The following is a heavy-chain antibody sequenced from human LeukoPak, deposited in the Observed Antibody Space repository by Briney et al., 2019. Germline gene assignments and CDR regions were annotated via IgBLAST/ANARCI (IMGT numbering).Heavy chain of an antibody. V-gene: IGHV3-23*01. CDR3: AKADLGHYYDSSGYYPPLYFDY. D-gene: IGHD3-22*01. CDR2: ISGSGANT. Sequence: GGSLRLSCAASGFTFSSYAMTWVRQAPGKGLEWVSTISGSGANTYYADSVKGRFTISRDNSKNTLYLQMNSLRAEDTAVYYCAKADLGHYYDSSGYYPPLYFDYWGQGTLVTVSS. CDR1: GFTFSSYA. J-gene: IGHJ4*02.